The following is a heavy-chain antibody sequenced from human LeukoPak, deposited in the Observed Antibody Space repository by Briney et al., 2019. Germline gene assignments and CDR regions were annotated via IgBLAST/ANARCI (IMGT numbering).Heavy chain of an antibody. CDR1: GGSFSGYY. Sequence: SETLSLTCAVYGGSFSGYYWSWIRQPPGKGLEWIGEINHSGSTNYNPSLKSRVTISVDTSKNQFSLKLSSVTAADTAVYYCASPHYDFWSGYHYMDVWGKGTTVTVSS. V-gene: IGHV4-34*01. CDR3: ASPHYDFWSGYHYMDV. CDR2: INHSGST. D-gene: IGHD3-3*01. J-gene: IGHJ6*03.